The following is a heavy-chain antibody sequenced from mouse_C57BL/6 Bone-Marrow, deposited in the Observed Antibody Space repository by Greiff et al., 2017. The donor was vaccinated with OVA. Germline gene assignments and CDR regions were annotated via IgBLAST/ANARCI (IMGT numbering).Heavy chain of an antibody. V-gene: IGHV1-54*01. J-gene: IGHJ2*01. Sequence: QVQLKQSGAELVRPGTSVKVSCKASGYAFTNYLIEWVKQRPGQGLEWIGVINPGSGGTNYNEKFKGKATLTADKSSSTAYMQLSSLTSEDSAVYFCASQGTSHFDYWGQGTTLTVSS. CDR2: INPGSGGT. CDR3: ASQGTSHFDY. CDR1: GYAFTNYL.